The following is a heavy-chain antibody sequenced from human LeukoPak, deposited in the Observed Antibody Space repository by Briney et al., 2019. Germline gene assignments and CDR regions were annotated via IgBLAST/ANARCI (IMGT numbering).Heavy chain of an antibody. J-gene: IGHJ4*02. D-gene: IGHD3-3*01. CDR3: AIQFWSGYSLYDY. Sequence: SETLSLTCAVYGGSFSGYYWSWIRQPSGKGLEWIGEINHSGSTNYNPSLKSRVTISVDTSKNQFSLKLSSVTAADTAVYYCAIQFWSGYSLYDYWGQGTLVTVSS. V-gene: IGHV4-34*01. CDR1: GGSFSGYY. CDR2: INHSGST.